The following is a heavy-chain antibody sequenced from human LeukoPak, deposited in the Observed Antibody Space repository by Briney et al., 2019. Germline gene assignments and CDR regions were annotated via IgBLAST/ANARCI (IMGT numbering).Heavy chain of an antibody. J-gene: IGHJ6*03. CDR2: IYHSGSST. Sequence: SETLSLTCAVSGGSISSYYWTWIRQPPGKGLEWIGYIYHSGSSTYYNPSVHSRVTTSVDTSKNQMSLKLSSVTAANTAVYYAARVRFLEWPAPMDVWGKGTTVTVSS. CDR3: ARVRFLEWPAPMDV. V-gene: IGHV4-59*01. D-gene: IGHD3-3*01. CDR1: GGSISSYY.